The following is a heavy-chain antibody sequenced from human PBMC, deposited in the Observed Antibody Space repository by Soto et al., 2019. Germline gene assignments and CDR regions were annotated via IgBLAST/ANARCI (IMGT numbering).Heavy chain of an antibody. Sequence: PGGSLRLSCAASGFTFSSYAMHWVRQAPGKGLEWVAVISYDGSNKYYADSVKGRFTISRDNSKNTLYLQMNSLRAEDTAVYYCAVMGGGGSSWYGVGGYYYYYGMDVWGQGTTVTVSS. D-gene: IGHD6-13*01. V-gene: IGHV3-30-3*01. CDR2: ISYDGSNK. CDR3: AVMGGGGSSWYGVGGYYYYYGMDV. CDR1: GFTFSSYA. J-gene: IGHJ6*02.